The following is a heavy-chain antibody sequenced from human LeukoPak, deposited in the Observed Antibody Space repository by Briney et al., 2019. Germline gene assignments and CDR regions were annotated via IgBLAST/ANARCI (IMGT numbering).Heavy chain of an antibody. CDR3: AELGITMIGGV. CDR2: ISGSGGST. V-gene: IGHV3-23*01. J-gene: IGHJ6*04. Sequence: GGSLRLSCTTSGFNFSIYPMTWVRQAPGKGLEWVSAISGSGGSTYYADSVKGRFTISRDNSKNTLSLQMNSLRSEDTAVYYCAELGITMIGGVWGKGTTVTISS. D-gene: IGHD3-10*02. CDR1: GFNFSIYP.